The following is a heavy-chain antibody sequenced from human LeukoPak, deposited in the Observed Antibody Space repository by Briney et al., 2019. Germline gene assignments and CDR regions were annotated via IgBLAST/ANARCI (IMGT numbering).Heavy chain of an antibody. V-gene: IGHV3-23*01. D-gene: IGHD4-17*01. CDR3: ARDPNGDYIGAFDF. J-gene: IGHJ3*01. CDR1: GFTFRNYA. Sequence: GGSLRLSCTASGFTFRNYAMIWVRQAPGKGLEWVSAIRAGGDTTVYADAVRGRFTISRDNSNNALYLQMNELRADDTAVYYCARDPNGDYIGAFDFWGQGTMVTVSS. CDR2: IRAGGDTT.